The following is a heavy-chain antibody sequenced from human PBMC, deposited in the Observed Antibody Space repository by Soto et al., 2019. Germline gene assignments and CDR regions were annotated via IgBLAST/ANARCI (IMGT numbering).Heavy chain of an antibody. CDR3: AAIVGATSPWNFDY. Sequence: QVQLQESGPGLVKPSQTLSLTCTVSGGSISSGGYYWSWIRQHPGQGLEWIGYIYYSGSTYYNPSLKSRVTISVDTSKNPFSLKLSSVTAADTAVYYWAAIVGATSPWNFDYWGQGTLVTVSS. D-gene: IGHD1-26*01. CDR2: IYYSGST. CDR1: GGSISSGGYY. V-gene: IGHV4-31*03. J-gene: IGHJ4*02.